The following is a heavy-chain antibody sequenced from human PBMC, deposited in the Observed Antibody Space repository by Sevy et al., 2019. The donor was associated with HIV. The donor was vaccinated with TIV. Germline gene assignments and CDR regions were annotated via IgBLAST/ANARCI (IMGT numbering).Heavy chain of an antibody. J-gene: IGHJ4*02. CDR1: GGSISSSSYY. D-gene: IGHD2-2*01. CDR2: IFYSGST. V-gene: IGHV4-39*01. Sequence: SETLSLTCTVSGGSISSSSYYWGWIRQPPGKGLEWIGRIFYSGSTYYNPSPKSRVTLSVDTSKNQFSLKLSSVTAADTVVYYCARQGRVPAAYRIFGFDYWGQGTLVTVSS. CDR3: ARQGRVPAAYRIFGFDY.